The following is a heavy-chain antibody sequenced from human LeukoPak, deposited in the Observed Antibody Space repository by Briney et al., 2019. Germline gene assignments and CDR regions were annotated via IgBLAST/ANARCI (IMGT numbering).Heavy chain of an antibody. V-gene: IGHV3-21*01. Sequence: GGSLRLSCAASGFTFSSDSMNWVRQAPGKGLEWVSSISSSSTYIYYADSVKGRFTISRDNAKNSLYLQMNSLRAEYTAVYYCARRDSSSWDYWGQGTLVTVSS. CDR3: ARRDSSSWDY. D-gene: IGHD6-13*01. CDR2: ISSSSTYI. J-gene: IGHJ4*02. CDR1: GFTFSSDS.